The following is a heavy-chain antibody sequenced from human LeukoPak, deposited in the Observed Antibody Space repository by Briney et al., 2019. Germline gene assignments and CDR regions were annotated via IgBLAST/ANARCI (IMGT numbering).Heavy chain of an antibody. D-gene: IGHD2-15*01. Sequence: GGSLRLSCAASGFTFSSYGMSWVRQAPGKGLEWVSSISGSGGNVYYAGSVRGRFTISRDNSKNTVYLQMNSLRAEDTATYYCARDCSGGSCRIDYWGQGTLVTVSS. CDR3: ARDCSGGSCRIDY. J-gene: IGHJ4*02. CDR1: GFTFSSYG. V-gene: IGHV3-23*01. CDR2: ISGSGGNV.